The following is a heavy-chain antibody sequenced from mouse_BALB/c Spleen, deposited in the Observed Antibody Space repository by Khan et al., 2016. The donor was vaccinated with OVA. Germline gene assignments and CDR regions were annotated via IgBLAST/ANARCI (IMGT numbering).Heavy chain of an antibody. D-gene: IGHD1-1*01. V-gene: IGHV1-84*02. J-gene: IGHJ2*01. Sequence: QVQLKESGPELVKPGASVKISCKASGFTFTDYYINWVKQKPGQGLEWIGWIYPGSGNTKYNEKFKGMATLTVDTSSNTAYMQLSSLTSEDTAVYFCAKGGYYGNSLFDYWGQGTTLTVSS. CDR2: IYPGSGNT. CDR1: GFTFTDYY. CDR3: AKGGYYGNSLFDY.